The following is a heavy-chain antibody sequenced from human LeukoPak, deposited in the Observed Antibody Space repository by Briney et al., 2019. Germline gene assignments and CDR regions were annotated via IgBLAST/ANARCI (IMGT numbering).Heavy chain of an antibody. D-gene: IGHD6-19*01. CDR1: GYTFTSYG. CDR3: ARATSIAVAGTADY. J-gene: IGHJ4*02. CDR2: ISAYNGNT. V-gene: IGHV1-18*01. Sequence: GASVKVSCKASGYTFTSYGISWVRQAPGQGLEWMGWISAYNGNTNYAQKLQGRVTMTTDTSTSTAYMELRSLRSDDTAVYYCARATSIAVAGTADYWGQGTLVTVSS.